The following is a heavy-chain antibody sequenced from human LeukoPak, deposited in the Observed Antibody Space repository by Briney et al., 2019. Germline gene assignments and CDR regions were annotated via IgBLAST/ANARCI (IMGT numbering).Heavy chain of an antibody. CDR3: ARAGRAYCGGDCEPHVGPFDY. CDR1: GYTFTSYA. Sequence: GASVKVSCKASGYTFTSYAISWVRQAPGQGLEWMGGIIPIFGTANYAQKFQGRVTITADESTSTAYMELSSLRSEDTAVYYCARAGRAYCGGDCEPHVGPFDYWGQGTLVTVSS. CDR2: IIPIFGTA. J-gene: IGHJ4*02. V-gene: IGHV1-69*13. D-gene: IGHD2-21*02.